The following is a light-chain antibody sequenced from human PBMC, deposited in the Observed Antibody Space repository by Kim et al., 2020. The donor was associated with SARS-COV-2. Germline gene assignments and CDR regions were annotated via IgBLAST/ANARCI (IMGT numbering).Light chain of an antibody. V-gene: IGKV3-11*01. J-gene: IGKJ5*01. CDR1: QSVSSY. Sequence: APGERATRSGRASQSVSSYLAWYQQNPGQAPRRLIYDASNRATGIPARFSGSGSGTDFTLTISSLEPEDFAVYYCQQRSNWPTTFGQGTRLEIK. CDR2: DAS. CDR3: QQRSNWPTT.